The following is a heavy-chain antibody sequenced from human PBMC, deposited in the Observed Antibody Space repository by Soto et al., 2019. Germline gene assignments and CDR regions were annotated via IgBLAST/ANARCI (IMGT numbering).Heavy chain of an antibody. V-gene: IGHV1-18*01. CDR3: ARDQSVDRSYYYGIDV. CDR1: GYPFTHYG. CDR2: ISLYNGNT. D-gene: IGHD3-10*01. Sequence: QVQLVQSGAEVKKPGASVKVSCKSSGYPFTHYGITWVRQAPGQGLGWMGWISLYNGNTNYGQTLQGRVTLTTDTYTSTVYMELRSMSSDDTAVYYCARDQSVDRSYYYGIDVWGQGTTVTVAS. J-gene: IGHJ6*02.